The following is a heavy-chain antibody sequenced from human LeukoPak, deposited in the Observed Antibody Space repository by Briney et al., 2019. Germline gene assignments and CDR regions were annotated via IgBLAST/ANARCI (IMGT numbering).Heavy chain of an antibody. CDR3: ARVSLGNEPGSPQNYYYYGMDV. CDR1: GGTFSSYA. CDR2: IIPIFGTA. J-gene: IGHJ6*02. V-gene: IGHV1-69*13. Sequence: SVKVSCKASGGTFSSYAISWVRQAPGQGLEWMGGIIPIFGTANYAQKFQGRATITADESTSTAYMELSSLRSEDTAVYYCARVSLGNEPGSPQNYYYYGMDVWGQGTTVTVSS.